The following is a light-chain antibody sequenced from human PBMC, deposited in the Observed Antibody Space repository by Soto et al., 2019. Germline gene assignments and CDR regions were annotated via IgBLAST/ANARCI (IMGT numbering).Light chain of an antibody. Sequence: EIVMTQSPATLSVSPGERATLSCRASQTVSSNLAWYQQKPGQAPRLLIYDASTRATGIPARFSGGGSGTEFTLTISSLQSEDFATYYCQHYDSYSQTFGQGTKVE. V-gene: IGKV3-15*01. J-gene: IGKJ1*01. CDR3: QHYDSYSQT. CDR1: QTVSSN. CDR2: DAS.